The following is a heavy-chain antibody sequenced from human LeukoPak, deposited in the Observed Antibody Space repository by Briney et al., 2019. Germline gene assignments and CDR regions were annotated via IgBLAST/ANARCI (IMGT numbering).Heavy chain of an antibody. CDR1: GGTFSSYA. D-gene: IGHD3-10*01. V-gene: IGHV1-69*06. CDR2: IIPIFGTA. Sequence: ASVKVSCKASGGTFSSYAISWVRQAPGQGLEWMGGIIPIFGTANYAQKFQGRVTITADKSTSTAYMELSSLRSEDTAVYYCARTYYYGSGYYYYYGMDVWGQGTTVTVSS. J-gene: IGHJ6*02. CDR3: ARTYYYGSGYYYYYGMDV.